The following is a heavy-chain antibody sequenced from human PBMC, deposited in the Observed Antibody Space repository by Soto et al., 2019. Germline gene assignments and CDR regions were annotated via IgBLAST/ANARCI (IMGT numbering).Heavy chain of an antibody. J-gene: IGHJ5*02. Sequence: QVQLVQSGAEVKKPGASVKVSCKASGYTFTSYGISWVRQAPGQGLEWMGWISAYNGNTNYAQKLQGRVTMTTDTCTXTXSMELRSLRSDDTAVYYCARARGYCSGGSCLNWFDPWGQGTLVTVSS. CDR2: ISAYNGNT. D-gene: IGHD2-15*01. CDR3: ARARGYCSGGSCLNWFDP. CDR1: GYTFTSYG. V-gene: IGHV1-18*01.